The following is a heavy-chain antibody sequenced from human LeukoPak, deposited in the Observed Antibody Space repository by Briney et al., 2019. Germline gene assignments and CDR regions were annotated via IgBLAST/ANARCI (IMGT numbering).Heavy chain of an antibody. J-gene: IGHJ4*02. CDR2: ISGSGGST. CDR1: GFTFSSYW. CDR3: AKGYYYDSSGYSPIDY. D-gene: IGHD3-22*01. V-gene: IGHV3-23*01. Sequence: PGGSLRLSCAASGFTFSSYWMSWVRQAPGKGLEWVSAISGSGGSTYYADSVKGRFTISRDNSKNTLYLQMNSLRAEDTAVYYCAKGYYYDSSGYSPIDYWGQGTLVTVSS.